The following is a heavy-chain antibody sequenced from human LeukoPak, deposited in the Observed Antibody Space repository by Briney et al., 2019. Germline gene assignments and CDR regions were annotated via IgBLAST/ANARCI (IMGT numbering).Heavy chain of an antibody. D-gene: IGHD3-22*01. Sequence: SETLSLTCAVYGGSFSGYYWSWIRQPPGKGLEWIGEINHSGSTNYNPSLKSRVTISVDTSKNQFSLKLSSVTAADTAVYYCARRRGGYYYDSSGYLTLWGQGTLVTVSS. CDR1: GGSFSGYY. CDR2: INHSGST. J-gene: IGHJ4*02. CDR3: ARRRGGYYYDSSGYLTL. V-gene: IGHV4-34*01.